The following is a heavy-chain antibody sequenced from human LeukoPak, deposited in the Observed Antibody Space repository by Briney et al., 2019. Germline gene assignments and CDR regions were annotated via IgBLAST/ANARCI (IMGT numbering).Heavy chain of an antibody. CDR2: TYYRSKWYN. CDR3: ARDRLESFYVPYYFDY. J-gene: IGHJ4*02. V-gene: IGHV6-1*01. CDR1: GDSVPSNSAA. D-gene: IGHD3-16*01. Sequence: SQTLSLTCAISGDSVPSNSAAWNWIRQSPSRGLEWLGRTYYRSKWYNDYAVSVKSRTTINPDTSKNQFSLQLNSVTPEDTAVYYCARDRLESFYVPYYFDYWGQGTLVTVSS.